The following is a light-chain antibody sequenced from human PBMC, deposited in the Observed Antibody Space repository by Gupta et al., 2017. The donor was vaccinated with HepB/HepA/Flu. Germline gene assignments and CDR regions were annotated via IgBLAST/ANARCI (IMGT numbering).Light chain of an antibody. Sequence: EILMTQSPATLSVSPGDRAILSCRASQSVRSNLVWYQQIPGLAPRLLIYNSSSRATGVPARFSGSGSGTEFTLAISSLQSEDFAVYWCQQYDDGPRTFGQGTKVEIK. CDR2: NSS. CDR3: QQYDDGPRT. V-gene: IGKV3-15*01. J-gene: IGKJ1*01. CDR1: QSVRSN.